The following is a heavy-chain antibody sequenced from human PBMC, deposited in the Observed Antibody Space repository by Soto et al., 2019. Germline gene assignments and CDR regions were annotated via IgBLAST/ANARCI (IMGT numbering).Heavy chain of an antibody. Sequence: EVQLLESGGGLVQPGGSLRLSCATSGFTFGNYAMSWVRQAPGKGLEWVSGITGGGGFTNYADTVKGRFTISRDNFWNTLYLPLNSRRAEDTAVYYCEKLLAAAASWDAFDIWGQGTMVTVSS. CDR1: GFTFGNYA. CDR3: EKLLAAAASWDAFDI. CDR2: ITGGGGFT. D-gene: IGHD6-25*01. J-gene: IGHJ3*02. V-gene: IGHV3-23*01.